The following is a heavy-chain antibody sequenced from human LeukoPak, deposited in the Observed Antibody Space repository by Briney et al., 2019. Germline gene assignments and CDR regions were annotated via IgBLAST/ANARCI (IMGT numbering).Heavy chain of an antibody. CDR2: MYHTGGF. J-gene: IGHJ4*02. V-gene: IGHV4-4*02. CDR1: GGSINSINW. Sequence: PSETLSLTCAVSGGSINSINWWSWVRQPPGQGLEWIGEMYHTGGFNYNPSLKSRVTISLDKSQNQFSLGLSSVTAADTAVYYCARNPRDGHTFDYWGQGTLVTVSS. CDR3: ARNPRDGHTFDY.